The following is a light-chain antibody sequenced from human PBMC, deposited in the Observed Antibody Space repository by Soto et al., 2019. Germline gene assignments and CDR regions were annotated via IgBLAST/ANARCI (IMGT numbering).Light chain of an antibody. Sequence: DIQMTQSPSSLSASVGDRVTITCQASQDISNYLNWYQQKPGKAPKLLIYDASNLETGVPSRFSRSGSGTDFTFTISSLQPEDIATYYCQQYDNLPWTFGPGTKVEIK. CDR3: QQYDNLPWT. CDR1: QDISNY. V-gene: IGKV1-33*01. J-gene: IGKJ1*01. CDR2: DAS.